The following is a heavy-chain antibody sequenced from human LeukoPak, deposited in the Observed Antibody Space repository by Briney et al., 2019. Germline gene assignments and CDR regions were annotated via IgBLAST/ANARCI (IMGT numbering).Heavy chain of an antibody. V-gene: IGHV1-18*01. CDR3: ARVCWWGSSTSCYGFDY. CDR2: ISAYNGNT. Sequence: GASVKVSCKXSGYTFTSYGISWVRQAPGQGLERMGWISAYNGNTNYAQKLQGRVTMTTDTSTSTAYMELRSLRSDDTAVYYCARVCWWGSSTSCYGFDYWGQGTLVTVSS. J-gene: IGHJ4*02. CDR1: GYTFTSYG. D-gene: IGHD2-2*01.